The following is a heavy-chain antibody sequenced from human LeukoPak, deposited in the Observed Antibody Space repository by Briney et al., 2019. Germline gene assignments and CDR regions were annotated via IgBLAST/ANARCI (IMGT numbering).Heavy chain of an antibody. V-gene: IGHV6-1*01. Sequence: SQTLSLTCVISGDSFSSNSAAWSWLRQSPSRGLEWLGRTYYRSRWYNDYAVSLKSRITIDPDTSKNQFSLHLNSVTPDDTAVYYCARGSSWGYWFDPWGQGTLVTVSS. CDR1: GDSFSSNSAA. CDR3: ARGSSWGYWFDP. CDR2: TYYRSRWYN. J-gene: IGHJ5*02. D-gene: IGHD6-13*01.